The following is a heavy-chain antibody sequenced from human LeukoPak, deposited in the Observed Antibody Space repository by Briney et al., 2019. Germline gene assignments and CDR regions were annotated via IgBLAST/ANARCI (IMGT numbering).Heavy chain of an antibody. CDR1: GFTFSSYE. Sequence: GGSLRLSCAASGFTFSSYEMNWVRQAPGKGLEWVSYISSSGSIIYYADSVKGRFTISRDNAKNSLYLQMNSLRAEDTAVYYCARERGVGAYEYNWFDPWGQGTLVTVSS. V-gene: IGHV3-48*03. CDR3: ARERGVGAYEYNWFDP. D-gene: IGHD1-26*01. J-gene: IGHJ5*02. CDR2: ISSSGSII.